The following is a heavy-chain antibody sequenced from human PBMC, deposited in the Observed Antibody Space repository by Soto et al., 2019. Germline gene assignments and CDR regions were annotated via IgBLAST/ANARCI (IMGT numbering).Heavy chain of an antibody. D-gene: IGHD6-19*01. Sequence: QVQLVQSGAEVKKPGASVKVSCKASGYTFTSYGIIWVRQAPGQGLEWMGWISAYNGNTNYAQKLQGRVTMTTDTSTSTAYMELRSLRSDDTAVYYCARSPTIAVAGGVWCNYWGQGTLVTVSS. V-gene: IGHV1-18*01. CDR2: ISAYNGNT. J-gene: IGHJ4*02. CDR1: GYTFTSYG. CDR3: ARSPTIAVAGGVWCNY.